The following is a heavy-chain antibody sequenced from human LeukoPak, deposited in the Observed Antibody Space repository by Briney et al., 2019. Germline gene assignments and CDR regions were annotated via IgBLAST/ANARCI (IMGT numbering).Heavy chain of an antibody. D-gene: IGHD6-13*01. CDR3: AKVRHLMVAAAGTNWFDP. Sequence: GGSLRLSCAASGFTFSSYAMSWVRQAPGEGLEWVSAISGSGGGTYYADSVKGRFTISRDNSKNTLYLQMNSLRAEDTAVYYCAKVRHLMVAAAGTNWFDPWGQGTLVTVSS. V-gene: IGHV3-23*01. CDR2: ISGSGGGT. J-gene: IGHJ5*02. CDR1: GFTFSSYA.